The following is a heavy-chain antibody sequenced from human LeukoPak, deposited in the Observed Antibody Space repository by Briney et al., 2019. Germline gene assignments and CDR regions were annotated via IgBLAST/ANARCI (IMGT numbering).Heavy chain of an antibody. Sequence: SETLSLTCTVSGGSISSYYWSWIRQPPGKGLEWIGYIYYSGSTNYNSSLKSRVTISVDTSKNQFSLKLSSVTAADTAVYYCARVAVAAREYFDYWGQGTLVTVSS. J-gene: IGHJ4*02. V-gene: IGHV4-59*01. CDR1: GGSISSYY. D-gene: IGHD6-19*01. CDR2: IYYSGST. CDR3: ARVAVAAREYFDY.